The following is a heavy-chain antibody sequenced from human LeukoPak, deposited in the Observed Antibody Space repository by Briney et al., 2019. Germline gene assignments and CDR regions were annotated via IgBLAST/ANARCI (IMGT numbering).Heavy chain of an antibody. CDR3: ARGPWYSYGSHYYYYGMGV. J-gene: IGHJ6*02. D-gene: IGHD5-18*01. V-gene: IGHV4-34*01. CDR2: INHSGST. Sequence: SETLSLTCAVYGGSFSGYYWSWIRQPPGKGLEWIGEINHSGSTNYNPSLKSRVTISVDTSKNQFSLKLSSVTAADTAVYYCARGPWYSYGSHYYYYGMGVWGQGTTVTVSS. CDR1: GGSFSGYY.